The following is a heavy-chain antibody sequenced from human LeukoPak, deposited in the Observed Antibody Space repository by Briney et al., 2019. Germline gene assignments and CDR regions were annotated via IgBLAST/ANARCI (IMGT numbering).Heavy chain of an antibody. Sequence: GGSLRLSCAASGFTFNSYAMSWVRQAPGKGLEGVSAISGSGGSTYYADSVKGRFTISRDNSKNTLYLQMNSLRAEDTAVYYCAKSYDSSGYYYAPDAFDIWGQGTMVTVSS. J-gene: IGHJ3*02. CDR3: AKSYDSSGYYYAPDAFDI. CDR2: ISGSGGST. CDR1: GFTFNSYA. V-gene: IGHV3-23*01. D-gene: IGHD3-22*01.